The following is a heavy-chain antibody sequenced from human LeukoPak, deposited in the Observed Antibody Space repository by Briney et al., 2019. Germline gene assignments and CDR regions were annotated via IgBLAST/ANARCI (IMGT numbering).Heavy chain of an antibody. J-gene: IGHJ4*02. D-gene: IGHD2-15*01. V-gene: IGHV3-74*01. CDR2: INSDGSSS. Sequence: GRSLRLSCAASGFTFSSYGMHWVRQAPGEGLVWVSRINSDGSSSAYADSVEGRFTISRDNSKNTLYLQMNSLRAEDTAVYYCAKDGYCSGGSCSNFDYWGQGTLVTVSS. CDR3: AKDGYCSGGSCSNFDY. CDR1: GFTFSSYG.